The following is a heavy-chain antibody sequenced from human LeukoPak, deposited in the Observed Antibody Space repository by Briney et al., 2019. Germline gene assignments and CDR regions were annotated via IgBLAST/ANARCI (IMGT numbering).Heavy chain of an antibody. CDR2: IYYSGTT. Sequence: PSETLSLTCTVSGGSISSSSYYWGWIRQPPGKGLEWIGSIYYSGTTYYNPSLRSRVTISVDTSKNQFSLKLSSATAADAAVYYCARHNSGWYGVDYWGQGTLVTVSS. CDR3: ARHNSGWYGVDY. D-gene: IGHD6-19*01. CDR1: GGSISSSSYY. J-gene: IGHJ4*02. V-gene: IGHV4-39*01.